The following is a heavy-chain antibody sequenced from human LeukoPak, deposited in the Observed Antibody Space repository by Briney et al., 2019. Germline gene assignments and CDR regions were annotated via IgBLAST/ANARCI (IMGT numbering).Heavy chain of an antibody. CDR2: IYYSGST. CDR1: GGSISSSSYY. CDR3: ARGYGVVPVSPAGNWFDP. J-gene: IGHJ5*02. D-gene: IGHD4-17*01. V-gene: IGHV4-39*07. Sequence: PSETLSPTCTVSGGSISSSSYYWGWIRRPPGKGLEWIGSIYYSGSTYYNPSLKSRVTISVDTSKNQFSLKLSSVTAADTAVYYFARGYGVVPVSPAGNWFDPWGQGTLVTVSS.